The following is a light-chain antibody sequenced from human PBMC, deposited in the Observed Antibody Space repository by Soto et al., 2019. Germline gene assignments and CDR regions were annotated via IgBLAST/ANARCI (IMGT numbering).Light chain of an antibody. CDR2: DNT. CDR3: QSYYSSFRGYVL. J-gene: IGLJ2*01. V-gene: IGLV1-40*01. Sequence: QSVLTQPPSVSGAPGQRVTISCTGSSANIGAGFDVHWYQQFPGTAPKLLIYDNTHRPSGVPDRFSASKSGASASLAITGLRPEDEADYYCQSYYSSFRGYVLFGGGTKLTVL. CDR1: SANIGAGFD.